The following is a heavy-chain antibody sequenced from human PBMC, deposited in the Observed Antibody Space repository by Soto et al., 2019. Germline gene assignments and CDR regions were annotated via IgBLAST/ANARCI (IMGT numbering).Heavy chain of an antibody. J-gene: IGHJ5*02. CDR2: IDGSGGGT. D-gene: IGHD3-10*01. CDR3: AKNSGCFNT. CDR1: GFPFSTTD. Sequence: GVSLRLSCEASGFPFSTTDMSWVRQAPGKGLEWVSTIDGSGGGTYYADFVKGRFTISRDNSKNTVYLQMTTLRLDDKAKYYCAKNSGCFNTWGQGTLVTVS. V-gene: IGHV3-23*01.